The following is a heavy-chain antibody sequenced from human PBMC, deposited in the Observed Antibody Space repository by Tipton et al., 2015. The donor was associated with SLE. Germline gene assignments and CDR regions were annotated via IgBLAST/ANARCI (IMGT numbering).Heavy chain of an antibody. J-gene: IGHJ3*02. CDR3: ARVYDHCSGGSCYSGAFDI. V-gene: IGHV4-38-2*01. D-gene: IGHD2-15*01. Sequence: TLSLTCAVSGYSISSGSYWGWIRQSPGKGLEWIGSIYQSGSTYYNSSLKSRVTISVDTSKNQFSLKLSSVTAADTAVYYCARVYDHCSGGSCYSGAFDIWGQGTMVTVSS. CDR1: GYSISSGSY. CDR2: IYQSGST.